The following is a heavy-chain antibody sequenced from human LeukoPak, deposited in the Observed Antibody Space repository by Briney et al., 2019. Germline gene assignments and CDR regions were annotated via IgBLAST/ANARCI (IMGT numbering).Heavy chain of an antibody. Sequence: SQTLSLTCTVSGGSISSGSYYWSWIRQPPGKGLEWIGYIYYSGSTNYNPSLKSRVTISVDTSKNQFSLKLSSVTAADTAVYYCARDGYNQGHDAFDIWGQGTMVTVSS. CDR1: GGSISSGSYY. J-gene: IGHJ3*02. V-gene: IGHV4-61*01. D-gene: IGHD5-24*01. CDR2: IYYSGST. CDR3: ARDGYNQGHDAFDI.